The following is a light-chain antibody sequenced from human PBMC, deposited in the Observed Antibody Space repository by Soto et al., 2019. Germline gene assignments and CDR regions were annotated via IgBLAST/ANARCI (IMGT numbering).Light chain of an antibody. CDR1: QSVSRN. CDR2: GAS. Sequence: DIVLTQSPGTLSLSPGERATLSCRASQSVSRNLAWYQQKPGQAPRLLIYGASSRATGIPDRFSSSGSGTDFTLTIRRLGPEDSAVDYCQQYGSSPFTFGPGTKVDI. J-gene: IGKJ3*01. V-gene: IGKV3-20*01. CDR3: QQYGSSPFT.